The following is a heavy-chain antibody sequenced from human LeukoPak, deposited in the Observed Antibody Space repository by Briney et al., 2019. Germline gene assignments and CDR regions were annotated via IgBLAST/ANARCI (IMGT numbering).Heavy chain of an antibody. CDR3: ARLWGYYDSSGYPHAFDI. J-gene: IGHJ3*02. D-gene: IGHD3-22*01. V-gene: IGHV1-2*06. CDR2: INPNSGGT. CDR1: GYTFTGYY. Sequence: ASVKVSCKASGYTFTGYYMHWVRQVPGRGLEWMGRINPNSGGTNYAQKFQGRVTMTRDTSISTAYMELSRLRSDDTAVYYCARLWGYYDSSGYPHAFDIWGQGTMVTVSS.